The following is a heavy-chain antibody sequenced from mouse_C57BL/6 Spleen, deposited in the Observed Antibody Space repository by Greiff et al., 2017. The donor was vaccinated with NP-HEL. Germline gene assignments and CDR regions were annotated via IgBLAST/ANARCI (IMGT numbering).Heavy chain of an antibody. D-gene: IGHD4-1*01. Sequence: VQLQQSGAELVRPGASVKLSCTASGFNIKDDYMHWVKQRPEQGLEWIGWIDPENGDTEYASKFQGKATITADTSSNTAYLQLSSLTSEDTAVYYWTTDWDEEAWFAYWGQGTLVTVSA. CDR3: TTDWDEEAWFAY. V-gene: IGHV14-4*01. CDR2: IDPENGDT. J-gene: IGHJ3*01. CDR1: GFNIKDDY.